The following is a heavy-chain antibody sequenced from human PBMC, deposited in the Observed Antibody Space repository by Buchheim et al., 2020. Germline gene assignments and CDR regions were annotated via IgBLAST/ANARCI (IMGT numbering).Heavy chain of an antibody. V-gene: IGHV4-30-4*07. D-gene: IGHD4-11*01. Sequence: QVQLQESGPGLVKPSQTLSLTCAVSGGSISSGGYSWSWIRQPPGKGLEWIGYIYYSGSTYSNPSLKSRVTISVDTSKNQFSLKLSSVTAADTAVYYCARRPTVTHWFDPWGQGTL. CDR3: ARRPTVTHWFDP. J-gene: IGHJ5*02. CDR1: GGSISSGGYS. CDR2: IYYSGST.